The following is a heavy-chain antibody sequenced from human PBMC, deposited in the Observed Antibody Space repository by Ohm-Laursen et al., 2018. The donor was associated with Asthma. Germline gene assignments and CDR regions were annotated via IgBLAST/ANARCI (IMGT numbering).Heavy chain of an antibody. J-gene: IGHJ1*01. CDR2: ISTASTFI. Sequence: LSLTCAASGYTFSRYSIHWVRQFPGKGLEWVASISTASTFIYYADSVRGRFTTSRDNAKNSVYLQMNSLRAEDTALYYCARIGPEWELPGREYSLHHWGQGTLVTVSS. V-gene: IGHV3-21*01. CDR1: GYTFSRYS. CDR3: ARIGPEWELPGREYSLHH. D-gene: IGHD1-26*01.